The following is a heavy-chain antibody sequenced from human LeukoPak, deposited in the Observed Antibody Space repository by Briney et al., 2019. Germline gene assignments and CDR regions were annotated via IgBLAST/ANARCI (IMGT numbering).Heavy chain of an antibody. V-gene: IGHV1-46*01. D-gene: IGHD6-13*01. CDR2: INPSGGST. J-gene: IGHJ4*02. CDR1: GYTFTSYY. CDR3: ARCATSSSWPPFFDY. Sequence: GASVKVSCKASGYTFTSYYMHWVRQAPGQGLEWMGIINPSGGSTSYAQKFQGRVTMTRNTSTSTVYMELSSLRSEDTAVYYCARCATSSSWPPFFDYWGQGTLVTVSS.